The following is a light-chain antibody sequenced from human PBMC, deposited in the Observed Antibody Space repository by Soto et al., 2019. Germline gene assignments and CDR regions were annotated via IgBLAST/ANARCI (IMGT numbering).Light chain of an antibody. J-gene: IGKJ3*01. CDR1: QSVSTK. Sequence: MVMTQSPATLSVSPGERATLSCRASQSVSTKLAWYQQKPGQAPRLLIYGASTRATGIPARFSGSGSGTDFTLTISSLQSEDFAVYHCQQYNNWPYTFGPGTRVDIK. V-gene: IGKV3D-15*01. CDR3: QQYNNWPYT. CDR2: GAS.